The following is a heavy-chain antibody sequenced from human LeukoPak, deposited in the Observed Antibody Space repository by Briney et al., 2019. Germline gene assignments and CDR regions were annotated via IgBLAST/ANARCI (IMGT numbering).Heavy chain of an antibody. CDR2: IYPRDGST. V-gene: IGHV1-46*01. Sequence: ASVKVSRKASGYTFTSNYIHWVRQAPGQGLEWMGMIYPRDGSTSYAQKFQGRVTVTRDTSTSTVHMELSGLRSEDTAVYYYARDQEGFDYWGQGTLVTVSS. CDR3: ARDQEGFDY. J-gene: IGHJ4*02. CDR1: GYTFTSNY.